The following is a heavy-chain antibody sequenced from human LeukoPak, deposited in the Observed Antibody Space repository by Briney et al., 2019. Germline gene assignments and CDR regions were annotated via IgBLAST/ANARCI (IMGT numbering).Heavy chain of an antibody. Sequence: GGSLGLSCAASGFTFSSYAMSWVRQAPGKGLEWVSGISGSGGSTHYADSVKGRFTISRDNSKNTLYLQMNSLRAEDTAVYYCAKDRGSSWYSFDYWGQGTLVTVSS. J-gene: IGHJ4*02. CDR1: GFTFSSYA. CDR3: AKDRGSSWYSFDY. D-gene: IGHD6-13*01. CDR2: ISGSGGST. V-gene: IGHV3-23*01.